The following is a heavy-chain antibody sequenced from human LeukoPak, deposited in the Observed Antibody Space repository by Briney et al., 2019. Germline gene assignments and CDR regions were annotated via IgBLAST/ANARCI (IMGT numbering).Heavy chain of an antibody. D-gene: IGHD6-6*01. CDR1: GGSISGDY. CDR2: IYSSGST. J-gene: IGHJ4*02. V-gene: IGHV4-4*07. Sequence: PSETLSLTCTVSGGSISGDYWSWIRQPAGKGLEWIGLIYSSGSTNYNPSLKSRVTMSVDTSRNQFSLKLSSVTAADTAVYYCARGNVAGRRGNDYWGQGTLVTVSS. CDR3: ARGNVAGRRGNDY.